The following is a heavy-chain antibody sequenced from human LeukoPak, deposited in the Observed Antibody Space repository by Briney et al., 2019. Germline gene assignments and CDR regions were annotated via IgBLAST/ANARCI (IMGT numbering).Heavy chain of an antibody. V-gene: IGHV4-59*01. J-gene: IGHJ4*02. D-gene: IGHD6-19*01. CDR3: AREGRSSGWYPTIDC. Sequence: SETLSLTCTVSGDSISSYYWSWIRQPPGKGLEWIGYIYYSGSTNYNPSLQSRVTISVDTSKNQFSLKLNSVTAADTAVYYCAREGRSSGWYPTIDCWGQGTLVTVSS. CDR2: IYYSGST. CDR1: GDSISSYY.